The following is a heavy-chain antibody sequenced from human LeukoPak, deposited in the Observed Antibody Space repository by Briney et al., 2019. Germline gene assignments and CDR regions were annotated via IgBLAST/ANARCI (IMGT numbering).Heavy chain of an antibody. J-gene: IGHJ4*02. D-gene: IGHD3-22*01. CDR3: AKVEMYYYDSSPAPYFDY. CDR1: GFTFDDYG. Sequence: PGGSLRLSCAASGFTFDDYGMSWVRQAPGKGLEWVSGINWNGGSTGYADSVKGRFTISRGNAKNSLYLQMNSLRAEDTALYYCAKVEMYYYDSSPAPYFDYWGQGTLVTVSS. V-gene: IGHV3-20*04. CDR2: INWNGGST.